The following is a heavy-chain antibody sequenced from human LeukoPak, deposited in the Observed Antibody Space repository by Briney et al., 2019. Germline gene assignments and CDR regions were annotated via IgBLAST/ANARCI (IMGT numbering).Heavy chain of an antibody. Sequence: PGGSLRLSCAASGFTFSSYAMHWVRQAPGTGLEWVAVISYDGSNKYYGDSVKGRFTISRDNSKNTLYLQMNSLRAEDTAVYYCARGFPKSMVRGVTRGVGFDYWGQGTLVTVSS. CDR1: GFTFSSYA. CDR3: ARGFPKSMVRGVTRGVGFDY. J-gene: IGHJ4*02. D-gene: IGHD3-10*01. V-gene: IGHV3-30*04. CDR2: ISYDGSNK.